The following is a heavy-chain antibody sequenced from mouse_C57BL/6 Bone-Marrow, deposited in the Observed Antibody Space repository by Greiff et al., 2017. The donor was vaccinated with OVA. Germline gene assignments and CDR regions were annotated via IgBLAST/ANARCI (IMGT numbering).Heavy chain of an antibody. V-gene: IGHV5-6*01. CDR3: ARWWEFAY. CDR1: GFTFSSYG. J-gene: IGHJ3*01. D-gene: IGHD1-1*02. Sequence: EVKLVESGGDLVKPGGSLKLSCAASGFTFSSYGMSWVRQTPDKRLEWVATISSGGSYTYYPDSVKGRFTISRDNAKNTLYLQMSSLKAEDTAMYYCARWWEFAYWGQGTLVTVSA. CDR2: ISSGGSYT.